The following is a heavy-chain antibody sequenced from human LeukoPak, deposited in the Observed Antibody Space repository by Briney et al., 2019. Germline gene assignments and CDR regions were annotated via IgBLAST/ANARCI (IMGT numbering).Heavy chain of an antibody. J-gene: IGHJ4*02. V-gene: IGHV3-23*01. D-gene: IGHD1-26*01. Sequence: GGSLRLSCAASGFTFGSYAISWGRQAPGRGLEWVSAISGSAGNPYYADDVKGRFTLYRDNSKSTLYMQMNSLRAEDTAVYYCAKAFLKVGARYNFDYWGQGTLVTVSS. CDR1: GFTFGSYA. CDR2: ISGSAGNP. CDR3: AKAFLKVGARYNFDY.